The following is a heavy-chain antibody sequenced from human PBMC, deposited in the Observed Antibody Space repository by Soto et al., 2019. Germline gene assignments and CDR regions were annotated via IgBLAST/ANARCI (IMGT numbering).Heavy chain of an antibody. Sequence: PSETLSLTCTVSGGSISSYYWSWIRQPPGKGLEWIGYIYYSGSTNYNPSLKSRVTISVDTSKNQFSLKLSSVTAADTAVYYCARLRLNILTGYYADAYFDYWGQGTLVTVSS. CDR1: GGSISSYY. CDR3: ARLRLNILTGYYADAYFDY. J-gene: IGHJ4*02. CDR2: IYYSGST. V-gene: IGHV4-59*08. D-gene: IGHD3-9*01.